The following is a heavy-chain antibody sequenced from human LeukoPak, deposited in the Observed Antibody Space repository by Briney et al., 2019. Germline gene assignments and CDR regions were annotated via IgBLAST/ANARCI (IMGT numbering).Heavy chain of an antibody. CDR3: ARVKGCSGGSCYSVQHDY. CDR2: INNVRSHI. V-gene: IGHV3-21*06. D-gene: IGHD2-15*01. J-gene: IGHJ4*02. CDR1: GFTFSTSA. Sequence: GGSLRLSCAASGFTFSTSAMNWVRQAPGKGLEWVSSINNVRSHIYYADSVRGRFTISRDNANNVLYLQMNSLRAEDTAVYYCARVKGCSGGSCYSVQHDYWGQGTLVTVSS.